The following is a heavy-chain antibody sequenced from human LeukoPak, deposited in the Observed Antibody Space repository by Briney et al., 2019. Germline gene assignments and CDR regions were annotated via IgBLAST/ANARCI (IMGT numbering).Heavy chain of an antibody. CDR1: GGSTSSYY. D-gene: IGHD3-22*01. CDR2: LYHSGKT. Sequence: SETLSLTCAVSGGSTSSYYWSWIRQPPGRGLEWIGCLYHSGKTIYNPSLKSRVTISVDTSKNQFSLKLSSVTAADTAVYYCARHRYDSSGWGDYYYYGMDVWGQGTTVTVSS. J-gene: IGHJ6*02. CDR3: ARHRYDSSGWGDYYYYGMDV. V-gene: IGHV4-59*08.